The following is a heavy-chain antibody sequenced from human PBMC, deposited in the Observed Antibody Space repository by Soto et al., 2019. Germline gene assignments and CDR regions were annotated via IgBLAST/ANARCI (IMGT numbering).Heavy chain of an antibody. J-gene: IGHJ4*02. CDR2: TYYRSKWYN. CDR3: AREYSLAVVAPGY. Sequence: SQTLSLTCAISGDSVSTNSATWDWIRQSPSRGLEWLGRTYYRSKWYNDYAVSVKGRITINPDTSKNSLYLQMNSLRVEDTSVYYCAREYSLAVVAPGYWGQGILVTVSS. D-gene: IGHD3-22*01. V-gene: IGHV6-1*01. CDR1: GDSVSTNSAT.